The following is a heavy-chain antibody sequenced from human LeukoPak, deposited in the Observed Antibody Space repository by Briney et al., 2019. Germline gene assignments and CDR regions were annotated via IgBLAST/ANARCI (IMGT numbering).Heavy chain of an antibody. D-gene: IGHD3-10*01. Sequence: GGSLRLSCTASGFTFGDYAMSWFRQAPGKGLEWVGFIRSKAYGGTTEYAASVKGRFTISRDDSKSIAYLQMNSLKTEDTAVYYCTRDWAVRGFYYFDYWGQGTLVTVSS. V-gene: IGHV3-49*03. CDR3: TRDWAVRGFYYFDY. CDR2: IRSKAYGGTT. CDR1: GFTFGDYA. J-gene: IGHJ4*02.